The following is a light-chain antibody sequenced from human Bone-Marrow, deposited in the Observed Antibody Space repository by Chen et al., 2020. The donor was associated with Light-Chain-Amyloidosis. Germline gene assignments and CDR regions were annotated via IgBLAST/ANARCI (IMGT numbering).Light chain of an antibody. V-gene: IGLV2-14*01. CDR2: EVT. J-gene: IGLJ3*02. CDR3: SSFTSSNTWV. CDR1: SSDVGGYNY. Sequence: QSALTQPASVSGSPGQSITVPCTGTSSDVGGYNYVSWYQQHPGKAPKLIFYEVTNRPSGVSNRFSGSKSGNTASLTISGLQAEDEADYYCSSFTSSNTWVFGGGTKLTVL.